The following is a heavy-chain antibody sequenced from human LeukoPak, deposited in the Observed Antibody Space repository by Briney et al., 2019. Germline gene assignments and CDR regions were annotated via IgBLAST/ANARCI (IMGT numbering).Heavy chain of an antibody. CDR2: ISSRSSTI. V-gene: IGHV3-48*01. CDR1: GFTFSSNS. D-gene: IGHD6-19*01. Sequence: GGSLRLSYAASGFTFSSNSMNWVRQAPGKGLEWVSYISSRSSTIYYADSVKGRFTISRDNATNSLYLQMNSLKAEDTGVYYCARGAGSGRNHFDYWGQGTLVTVSS. CDR3: ARGAGSGRNHFDY. J-gene: IGHJ4*02.